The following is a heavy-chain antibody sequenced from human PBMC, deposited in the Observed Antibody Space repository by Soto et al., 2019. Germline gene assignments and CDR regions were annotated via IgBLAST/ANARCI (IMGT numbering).Heavy chain of an antibody. CDR1: GDSVSSNNIA. CDR3: ARGRWSKFDY. J-gene: IGHJ4*02. Sequence: SQTLSLTCAVSGDSVSSNNIAWNWLRQSPWRGLEWLGRTYYRSKWYNEYAVSVRSRITINLDTSKNQFSLQLNSVTPEDTAVYYCARGRWSKFDYWGQGAQVTVPQ. CDR2: TYYRSKWYN. D-gene: IGHD2-15*01. V-gene: IGHV6-1*01.